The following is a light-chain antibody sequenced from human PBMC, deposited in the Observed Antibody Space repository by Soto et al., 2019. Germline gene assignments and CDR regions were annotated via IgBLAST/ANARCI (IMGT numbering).Light chain of an antibody. V-gene: IGLV1-40*01. CDR3: QAYGNSLPALHV. CDR1: SSNIGADFD. J-gene: IGLJ1*01. Sequence: QSVLTQPTSVSGAPGQRVTISCTGSSSNIGADFDVHWYQHLPGTAPKLLIYGNSIRPSGVPDRFSGSKSGTSASLAITGLQADDEADYYCQAYGNSLPALHVFGTGTKLTVL. CDR2: GNS.